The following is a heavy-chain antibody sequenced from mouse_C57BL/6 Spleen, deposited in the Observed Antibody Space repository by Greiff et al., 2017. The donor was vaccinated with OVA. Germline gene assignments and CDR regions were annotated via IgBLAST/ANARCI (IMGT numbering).Heavy chain of an antibody. CDR1: GFTFSSYA. D-gene: IGHD1-1*01. CDR3: ARDLLYYGSSYSDY. J-gene: IGHJ2*01. V-gene: IGHV5-4*01. Sequence: EVKLEESGGGLVKPGGSLKLSCAASGFTFSSYAMSWVRQTPEKRLEWVATISDGGSYTYYPDNVKGRFTISRDNAKNNLYLQMSHLKSEDTAMYYCARDLLYYGSSYSDYWGQGTTLTVSS. CDR2: ISDGGSYT.